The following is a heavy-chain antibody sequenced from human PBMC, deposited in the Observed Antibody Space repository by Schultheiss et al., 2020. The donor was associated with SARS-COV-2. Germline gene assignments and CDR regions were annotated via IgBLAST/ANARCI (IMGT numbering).Heavy chain of an antibody. J-gene: IGHJ4*02. CDR3: ARDGDRAAEDY. V-gene: IGHV3-21*01. Sequence: GGSLRLSCVASGFSLNRYSMNWVRQAPGKGLEWVSSITSSNSHIYYADSLKGRFTISRDNAKNSLFLQMNSLRAEDTAVYYCARDGDRAAEDYWGQGTLVTVSS. CDR1: GFSLNRYS. D-gene: IGHD6-13*01. CDR2: ITSSNSHI.